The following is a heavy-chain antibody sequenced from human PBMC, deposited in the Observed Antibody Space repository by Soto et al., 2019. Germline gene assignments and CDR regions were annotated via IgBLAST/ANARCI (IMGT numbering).Heavy chain of an antibody. V-gene: IGHV6-1*01. Sequence: PSQTLSLTCAISGDTVSSNRAAWNWIRQSPSRGLEWLGRTYYRTRWYNDYAVSVKGRITINPDPSRNQLYLQVNSVTSEDTAVYYCAAATRGYLYYGLDVWGQGTTVTVSS. J-gene: IGHJ6*02. CDR2: TYYRTRWYN. CDR1: GDTVSSNRAA. D-gene: IGHD5-12*01. CDR3: AAATRGYLYYGLDV.